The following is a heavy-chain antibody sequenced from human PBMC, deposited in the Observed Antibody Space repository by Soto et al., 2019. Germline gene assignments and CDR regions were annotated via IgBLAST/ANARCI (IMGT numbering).Heavy chain of an antibody. D-gene: IGHD2-15*01. CDR3: ARRGYCSGGSCLPFDY. CDR1: GGSISSSSYY. V-gene: IGHV4-39*01. J-gene: IGHJ4*02. CDR2: IYYSGST. Sequence: QLQLQESGPGLVKPSETLSLTCTVSGGSISSSSYYWGWIRQPPGKGLEWIGSIYYSGSTYYNPSLTSRVIISGDTAKNQSSLQLRSVTAADTAVYYCARRGYCSGGSCLPFDYWGQGTLVTVSS.